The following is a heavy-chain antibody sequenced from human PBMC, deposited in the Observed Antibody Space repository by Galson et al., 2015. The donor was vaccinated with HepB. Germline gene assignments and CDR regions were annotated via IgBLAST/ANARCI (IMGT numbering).Heavy chain of an antibody. CDR1: GFTFSGSA. V-gene: IGHV3-73*01. CDR2: IRSKANSYAT. J-gene: IGHJ6*02. D-gene: IGHD4-17*01. CDR3: TRRRESYGDYDAPTFYYYYYGMDV. Sequence: SLRLSCAASGFTFSGSAMHWVRQASGKGLEWVGRIRSKANSYATAYAASVKGRFTISRDDSKNTAYLQMNSLKTEDTAVYYCTRRRESYGDYDAPTFYYYYYGMDVWGQGTTVTVSS.